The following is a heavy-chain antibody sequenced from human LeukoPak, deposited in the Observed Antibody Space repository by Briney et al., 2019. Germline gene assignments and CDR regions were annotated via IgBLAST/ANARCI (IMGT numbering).Heavy chain of an antibody. CDR3: AKESDSGYHSEGPKT. V-gene: IGHV3-30*02. Sequence: PGGSLRLSCTAPGFVLSDYGMHWVRQAPGKGLEWVAFVRNDGSNEYYVGSVKGRFTISRDKSKNTLYLQMNGLRAEDTAVYSCAKESDSGYHSEGPKTWGLGTLVTVSS. D-gene: IGHD5-12*01. CDR2: VRNDGSNE. CDR1: GFVLSDYG. J-gene: IGHJ5*02.